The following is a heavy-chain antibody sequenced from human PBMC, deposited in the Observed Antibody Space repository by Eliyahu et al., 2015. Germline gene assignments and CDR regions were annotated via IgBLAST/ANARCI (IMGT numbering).Heavy chain of an antibody. J-gene: IGHJ4*02. V-gene: IGHV1-24*01. CDR2: FDPEDGEA. Sequence: QXQVIQSGAEVRKPGAXVKVSCXXAGYTLTESSIHWVRRAPGKGLEWMGAFDPEDGEAIYAQKLQGXVTMTEDTSADTAYMELSSLRSDDTAVYYCATSMTTTLENWGQGTLVTVSS. CDR3: ATSMTTTLEN. CDR1: GYTLTESS. D-gene: IGHD5-24*01.